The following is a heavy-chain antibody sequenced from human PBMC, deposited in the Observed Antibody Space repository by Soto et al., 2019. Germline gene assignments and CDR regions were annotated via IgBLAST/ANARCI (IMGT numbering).Heavy chain of an antibody. V-gene: IGHV5-51*01. J-gene: IGHJ4*02. CDR1: GYSFTSYW. CDR3: ARHRYFSDSGGNSRGMDFDY. CDR2: IYPGDSDT. Sequence: GESLKISCKGSGYSFTSYWIGWVRQMPGKGLEWMGIIYPGDSDTRYSPSFQGQVTISADKSISTAYLQWSSLKASDTAMYYCARHRYFSDSGGNSRGMDFDYWGQGTLVTVSS. D-gene: IGHD2-21*02.